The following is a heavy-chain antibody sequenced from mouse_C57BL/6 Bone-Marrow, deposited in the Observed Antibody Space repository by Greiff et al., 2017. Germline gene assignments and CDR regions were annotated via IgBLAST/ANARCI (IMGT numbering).Heavy chain of an antibody. CDR3: AIYYDLAY. V-gene: IGHV1-18*01. J-gene: IGHJ3*01. CDR2: INPNNGGT. Sequence: EVQLQQPGAELVMPGASVKLSCKASGYTFTSYWMHWVKQSHGKSLEWIGDINPNNGGTIYNQKFKGKATLTVDKSSSTAYMELRSLTSEDTAVYYCAIYYDLAYWGQGTLVTVSA. CDR1: GYTFTSYW. D-gene: IGHD2-4*01.